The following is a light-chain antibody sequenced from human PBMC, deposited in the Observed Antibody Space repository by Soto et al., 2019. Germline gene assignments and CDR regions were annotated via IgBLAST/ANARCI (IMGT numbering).Light chain of an antibody. CDR2: AAS. J-gene: IGKJ5*01. Sequence: DIQMTQSPSSLSASVGDRVAITCRASQAINNYLAWYQQKPGKFPKLLIYAASTLHPGVPSRFSGSGSGTDFTLTISSLLPEDVATYYCQKYNSAPLTFGPGTRLEIK. CDR1: QAINNY. CDR3: QKYNSAPLT. V-gene: IGKV1-27*01.